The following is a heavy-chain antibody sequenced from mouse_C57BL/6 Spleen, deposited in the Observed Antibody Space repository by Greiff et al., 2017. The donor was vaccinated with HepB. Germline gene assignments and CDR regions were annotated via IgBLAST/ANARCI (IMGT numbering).Heavy chain of an antibody. CDR2: IDPSDSYT. CDR3: ARRGGDYGSSYADYFDY. Sequence: QVQLQQPGAELVKPGASVKLSCKASGYTFTSYWMQWVKQRPGQGLEWIGEIDPSDSYTNYNQKFKGKATLTVDTSSSTAYMQLSSLTAEDYAVYYCARRGGDYGSSYADYFDYWGQGTTLTVSS. D-gene: IGHD1-1*01. J-gene: IGHJ2*01. CDR1: GYTFTSYW. V-gene: IGHV1-50*01.